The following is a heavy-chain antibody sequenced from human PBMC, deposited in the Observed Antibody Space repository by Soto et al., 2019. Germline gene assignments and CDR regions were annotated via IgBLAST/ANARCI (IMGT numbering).Heavy chain of an antibody. Sequence: EVQLVESGGGLVQPGGSLRLSCAASGFTVSSSYMGWVRQAPGKGLEWVSSIYSGGNTYYADSVRGRFTISTDNSKATLYLQMNSLRVDDTAMYYCARHVGFYWYFDLWGRGTLVTVSS. CDR1: GFTVSSSY. V-gene: IGHV3-66*04. CDR2: IYSGGNT. CDR3: ARHVGFYWYFDL. D-gene: IGHD1-26*01. J-gene: IGHJ2*01.